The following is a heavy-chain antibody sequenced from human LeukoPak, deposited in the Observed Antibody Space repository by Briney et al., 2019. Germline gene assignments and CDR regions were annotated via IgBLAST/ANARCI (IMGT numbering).Heavy chain of an antibody. CDR3: ARGGYSSSWFDYFQH. CDR2: INHSGST. V-gene: IGHV4-34*01. CDR1: GGSFSGYY. J-gene: IGHJ1*01. Sequence: SETLSLTCAVYGGSFSGYYWSWIRQPPGKGLEWIGEINHSGSTNYNPSLKSRVTISVDTSKNQFSLKLSSVTAAGTAVYYSARGGYSSSWFDYFQHWGQGTLVTVSS. D-gene: IGHD6-13*01.